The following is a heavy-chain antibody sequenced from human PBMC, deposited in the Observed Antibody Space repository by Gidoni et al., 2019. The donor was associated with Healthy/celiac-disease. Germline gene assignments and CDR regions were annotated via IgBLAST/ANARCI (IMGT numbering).Heavy chain of an antibody. V-gene: IGHV4-59*01. CDR1: GGSISSYY. CDR2: IYYSGST. J-gene: IGHJ4*02. CDR3: ARGTVVTPHDY. Sequence: QVQLQESGPGLVKPSETLSLTCTVSGGSISSYYCSLIQQPPGKGLEWIVYIYYSGSTNYNPSLKSRVTISVDTSKNQFSLKLSSVTAADTAVYYCARGTVVTPHDYWGQGTLVTVSS. D-gene: IGHD2-21*02.